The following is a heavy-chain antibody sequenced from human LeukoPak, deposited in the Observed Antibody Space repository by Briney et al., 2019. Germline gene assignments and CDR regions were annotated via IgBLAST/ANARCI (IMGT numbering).Heavy chain of an antibody. CDR2: ISYDGSNK. V-gene: IGHV3-30*18. Sequence: GTSLRLSCAASGFTFSRYGIHWVRQAPGKGLEWVAIISYDGSNKYYADSVKGRFTISRGDSKNTLYLQMNSLRAEDTAVYYCTKDDYFDYWGQGTLVTVSS. CDR3: TKDDYFDY. CDR1: GFTFSRYG. J-gene: IGHJ4*02.